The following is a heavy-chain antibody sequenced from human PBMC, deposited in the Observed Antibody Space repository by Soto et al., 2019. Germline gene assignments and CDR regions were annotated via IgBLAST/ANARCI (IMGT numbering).Heavy chain of an antibody. CDR3: ARRPYSPHYGMDV. CDR1: GGSISSGGYY. D-gene: IGHD4-4*01. V-gene: IGHV4-31*02. CDR2: IYYSGST. J-gene: IGHJ6*02. Sequence: LCGGSISSGGYYWSWIRQHPGKGLEWIGYIYYSGSTYYNPSLKSRVTISVDTSKNQFSLKLSSVTAADTAVYYCARRPYSPHYGMDVWGQGTTVTVSS.